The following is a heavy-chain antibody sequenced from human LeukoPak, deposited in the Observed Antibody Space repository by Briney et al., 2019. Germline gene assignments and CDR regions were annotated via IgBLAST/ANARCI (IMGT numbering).Heavy chain of an antibody. CDR3: ATVRYGTGRAFEY. V-gene: IGHV3-23*01. D-gene: IGHD3-10*01. CDR2: ISDSGGNT. J-gene: IGHJ4*02. CDR1: GFTFSSYG. Sequence: GGSLRLSCAASGFTFSSYGMTWVRQAPGKGLEWVSGISDSGGNTYHADSVKGRFTISRDNSKNTLHLQMNSLRAEDTAVYYCATVRYGTGRAFEYWGQGTQVTVSS.